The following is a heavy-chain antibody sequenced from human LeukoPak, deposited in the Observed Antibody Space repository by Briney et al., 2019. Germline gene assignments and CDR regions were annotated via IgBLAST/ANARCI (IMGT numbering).Heavy chain of an antibody. CDR2: ISGSGGST. Sequence: GRSLRLSCAASGFTFSSYAMSWVRQAPGKGLEWVSAISGSGGSTYYADSVKGRFTISKDNSKNTLYLQMNSLRAEDTAVYYCAKVAAPESGYFYFDYWGQGTLVTVSS. J-gene: IGHJ4*02. D-gene: IGHD3-3*01. CDR3: AKVAAPESGYFYFDY. V-gene: IGHV3-23*01. CDR1: GFTFSSYA.